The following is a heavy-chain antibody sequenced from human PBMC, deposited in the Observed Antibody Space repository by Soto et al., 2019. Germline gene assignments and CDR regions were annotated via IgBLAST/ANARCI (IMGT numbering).Heavy chain of an antibody. CDR3: TSSSERGY. CDR2: INVGNGNA. J-gene: IGHJ4*02. V-gene: IGHV1-3*01. Sequence: QVQLVQSGAEVKKPGASVKVSCKTSGYTYTEYPIHWVRQAPGQGLEWMGWINVGNGNAKYSQKFQGRVSMTRDTSASTAYMELSRLGSEDTAVYYCTSSSERGYWGQGTLVTVSS. CDR1: GYTYTEYP.